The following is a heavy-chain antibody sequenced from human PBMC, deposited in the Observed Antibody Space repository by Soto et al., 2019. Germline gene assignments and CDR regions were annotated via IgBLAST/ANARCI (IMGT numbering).Heavy chain of an antibody. V-gene: IGHV3-30*18. D-gene: IGHD2-15*01. Sequence: PGGSLRLSCAASGFTFSSYGMHWVRQAPGKGLEWVAVISYDGSNKYYADSVKGRFTISRDNSKNTLYLQMNSLRAEDTAVYYCAKDLLYCSGGSCYSPLLFDYWGQGTLVTVSS. J-gene: IGHJ4*02. CDR3: AKDLLYCSGGSCYSPLLFDY. CDR2: ISYDGSNK. CDR1: GFTFSSYG.